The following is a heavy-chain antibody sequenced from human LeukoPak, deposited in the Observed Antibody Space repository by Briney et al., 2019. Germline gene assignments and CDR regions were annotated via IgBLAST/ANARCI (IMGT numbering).Heavy chain of an antibody. CDR2: IIPIVGTA. J-gene: IGHJ3*01. CDR3: ARGSHTDALHL. CDR1: GGTFSSDA. V-gene: IGHV1-69*13. Sequence: SVYVSCKAAGGTFSSDAISWVRQPPGQGLEWMGGIIPIVGTAKYAQQFHGRVTITPDESTSTASMDLRSLRSEDTPVYYCARGSHTDALHLWGQETMVTVSS.